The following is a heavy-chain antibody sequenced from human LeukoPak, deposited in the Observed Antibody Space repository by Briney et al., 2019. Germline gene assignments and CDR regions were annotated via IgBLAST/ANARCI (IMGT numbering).Heavy chain of an antibody. J-gene: IGHJ4*02. CDR1: GFTLSSFG. V-gene: IGHV3-33*01. D-gene: IGHD2-2*01. CDR3: ARDMGYCSSSNCYTYYLDY. Sequence: GGSLRLSCAASGFTLSSFGMHWVRQGPGKGLEWVAVIWYDGSNKKYADSVKGRFTISRDNSKKAVYLQMNGLRVEDTAVYYCARDMGYCSSSNCYTYYLDYWGQGTLVTVSS. CDR2: IWYDGSNK.